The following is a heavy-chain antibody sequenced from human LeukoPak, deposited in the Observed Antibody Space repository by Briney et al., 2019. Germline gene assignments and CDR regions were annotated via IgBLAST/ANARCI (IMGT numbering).Heavy chain of an antibody. CDR1: GGSITSTNY. Sequence: PSETLSLTCGVSGGSITSTNYWSWVRQPPGQGLEWIGEISLSGYTGFNPSLRSRVTMSLDEPKNHLSLNLASVTAADTAVYYCSRESGPFSPFGHWGQGILVTVTS. CDR2: ISLSGYT. V-gene: IGHV4-4*02. CDR3: SRESGPFSPFGH. D-gene: IGHD1-26*01. J-gene: IGHJ4*02.